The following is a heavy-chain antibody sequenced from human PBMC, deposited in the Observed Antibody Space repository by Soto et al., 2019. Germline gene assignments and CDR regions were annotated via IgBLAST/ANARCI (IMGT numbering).Heavy chain of an antibody. CDR2: ITFSSLYI. D-gene: IGHD6-19*01. CDR3: GRPGVVAVGCFDP. CDR1: GFNFSAYG. Sequence: EVQLVESGGGLVKPGQSLRLSCTASGFNFSAYGMSWVRQAPGKGLEWVSSITFSSLYIYYAESVRGRFVISRDDSKKSFFRQRARVKAAAPAFYFCGRPGVVAVGCFDPWGQGTQAPVSS. V-gene: IGHV3-21*02. J-gene: IGHJ5*02.